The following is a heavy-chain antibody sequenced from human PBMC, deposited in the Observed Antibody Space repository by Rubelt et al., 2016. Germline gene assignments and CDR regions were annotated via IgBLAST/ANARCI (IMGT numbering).Heavy chain of an antibody. Sequence: QLQLQESGPGLVKPSETLSLTCTVSGASLSTTTYFWGWIRQPPGKGLEWIATIYYSGTTYYNASLKSRVTISVDKSKNQFSLKLTSVTAADTAVYYCARLRAGGSGHYWGQGTLVTVSS. CDR2: IYYSGTT. J-gene: IGHJ4*02. V-gene: IGHV4-39*01. D-gene: IGHD6-19*01. CDR1: GASLSTTTYF. CDR3: ARLRAGGSGHY.